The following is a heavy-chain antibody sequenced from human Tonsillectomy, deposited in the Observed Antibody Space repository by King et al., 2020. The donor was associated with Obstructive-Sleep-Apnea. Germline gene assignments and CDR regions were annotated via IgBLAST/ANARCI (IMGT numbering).Heavy chain of an antibody. Sequence: VQLQESGPGLVKPSETLSLTCTVSVGSISSYSWTWFRQPPGKGLEWIGYIYNTGSTNYNPSLRSRVTISLDTSKNQFSLKLSSVTAADTASYYCARVWSTLGTNDAFDIWGQGTMVTVSS. J-gene: IGHJ3*02. D-gene: IGHD3-16*01. CDR1: VGSISSYS. CDR2: IYNTGST. CDR3: ARVWSTLGTNDAFDI. V-gene: IGHV4-59*01.